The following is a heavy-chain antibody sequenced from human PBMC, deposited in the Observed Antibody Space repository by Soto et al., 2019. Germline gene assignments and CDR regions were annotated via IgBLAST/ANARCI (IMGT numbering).Heavy chain of an antibody. CDR1: GVSISSSSYF. V-gene: IGHV4-39*01. CDR3: ARHPSDFWFDP. Sequence: LTCTVSGVSISSSSYFWGWIRQPPGKGLEWIGSIYYSGSTYYNPSLKSRVTVSVDTSKNQFSLKLSSVTAADTAVYYCARHPSDFWFDPWGQGTLVTVSS. CDR2: IYYSGST. D-gene: IGHD2-21*02. J-gene: IGHJ5*02.